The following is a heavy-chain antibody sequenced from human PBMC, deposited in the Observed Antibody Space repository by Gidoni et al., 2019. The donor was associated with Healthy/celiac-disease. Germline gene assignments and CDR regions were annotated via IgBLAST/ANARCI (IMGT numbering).Heavy chain of an antibody. CDR2: IYTSGST. Sequence: QVQLQESGPGLVKPSQTLSLTCTVSGGSISSGSYYWSWIRQPAGKGLEWIGRIYTSGSTNYNPSLKSQVTMSVDTSKNQFSLKLSSVTAADTAVYYCARDFSTMIVVARLDAFDIWSQGTMVTVSS. V-gene: IGHV4-61*02. D-gene: IGHD3-22*01. CDR3: ARDFSTMIVVARLDAFDI. CDR1: GGSISSGSYY. J-gene: IGHJ3*02.